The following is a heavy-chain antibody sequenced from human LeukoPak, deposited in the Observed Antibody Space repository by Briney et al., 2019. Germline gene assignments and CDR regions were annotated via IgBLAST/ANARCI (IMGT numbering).Heavy chain of an antibody. J-gene: IGHJ4*02. Sequence: SVKVSCKASGGTFSSYAISWVRQAPGQGHEWMGGIIPIFGTANYAQKFQGRVTITTDESTSTAYMELSSLRSEDTAVYYCARDSEYSGYSYYFDYWGQGTLVTVSS. V-gene: IGHV1-69*05. CDR1: GGTFSSYA. CDR3: ARDSEYSGYSYYFDY. CDR2: IIPIFGTA. D-gene: IGHD5-12*01.